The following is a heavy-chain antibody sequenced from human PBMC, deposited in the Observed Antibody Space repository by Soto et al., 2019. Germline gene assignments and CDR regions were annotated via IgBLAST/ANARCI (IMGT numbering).Heavy chain of an antibody. D-gene: IGHD3-22*01. CDR2: IIPIFGTA. Sequence: QVQLVQSGAEVKKPGSSVKVSCKASGGTFSSYAISWVRQAPGQGLEWKGGIIPIFGTANYAQKFQGRVTITADESTSTAYMELSSLRSEDTAVYYCARDGSGYYDSSGHYRSWGQGTLVTVSS. J-gene: IGHJ5*02. CDR1: GGTFSSYA. V-gene: IGHV1-69*01. CDR3: ARDGSGYYDSSGHYRS.